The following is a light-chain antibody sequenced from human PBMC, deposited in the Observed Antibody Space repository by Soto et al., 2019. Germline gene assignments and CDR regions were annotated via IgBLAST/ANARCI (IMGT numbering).Light chain of an antibody. Sequence: QSVLTQPASVSGAPGQSITISCTGTSSDIGSYNYVSWYHQHPGQAPKLMIYDVTNRPSGVSNRFSGSKSGNTASLTISGLQAEDEADYYCSSPRSSSFYVFGTGTKLTVL. CDR3: SSPRSSSFYV. J-gene: IGLJ1*01. CDR2: DVT. CDR1: SSDIGSYNY. V-gene: IGLV2-14*03.